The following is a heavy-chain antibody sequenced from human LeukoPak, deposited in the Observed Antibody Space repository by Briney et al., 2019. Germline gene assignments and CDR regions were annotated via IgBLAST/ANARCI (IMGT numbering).Heavy chain of an antibody. D-gene: IGHD1-1*01. V-gene: IGHV1-69*01. J-gene: IGHJ3*02. CDR3: ARDTGTTGAFDI. CDR1: GGTFSSYA. Sequence: VASVKVSCKASGGTFSSYAISWVRQAPGQGLEWMGGIIPIFGTANYAQKFQGRVTITADESTSTAYMELSSLRSEDTAVYYCARDTGTTGAFDIWGQGTMVTVSS. CDR2: IIPIFGTA.